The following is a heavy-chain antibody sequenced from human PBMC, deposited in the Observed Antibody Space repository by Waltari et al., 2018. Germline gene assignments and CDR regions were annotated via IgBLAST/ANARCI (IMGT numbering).Heavy chain of an antibody. CDR3: AKDAFGNTYLDF. D-gene: IGHD2-2*02. CDR1: GFTFSNFG. J-gene: IGHJ4*02. CDR2: IWFDGSDK. V-gene: IGHV3-30*02. Sequence: QVNLVESGGGVVQPGGSLRLSCATSGFTFSNFGMHWVRQAPGKGWGWVAFIWFDGSDKFYADSVRGRFTISRDNSARTLYLDMDSLRLDDTAMYYCAKDAFGNTYLDFWGQGTLVTVSS.